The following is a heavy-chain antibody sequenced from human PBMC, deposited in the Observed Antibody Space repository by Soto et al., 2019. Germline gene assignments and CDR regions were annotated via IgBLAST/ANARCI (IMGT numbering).Heavy chain of an antibody. CDR1: VGSINHNSYH. CDR2: IFYPGTT. CDR3: ARLVVVAPVANV. J-gene: IGHJ4*02. D-gene: IGHD2-2*01. V-gene: IGHV4-39*02. Sequence: QLQLQESGPGLVKPSETLALTCSGSVGSINHNSYHLGWIRQPPGPGLVWIGSIFYPGTTFYNPSLESRVTTSVDTSKNSFSLHLTSLTAADTAVYFCARLVVVAPVANVWGQGTLVTVSS.